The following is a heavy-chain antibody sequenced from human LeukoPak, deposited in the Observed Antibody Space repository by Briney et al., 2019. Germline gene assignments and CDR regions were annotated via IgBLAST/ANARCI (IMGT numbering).Heavy chain of an antibody. J-gene: IGHJ5*02. V-gene: IGHV4-39*02. D-gene: IGHD3-10*01. Sequence: PSETLSLTCTVSGGSISSSSYYWGWIRQPPGKGLEWIGSIYYSGSTYYNPSLKSRVTISVDTSKNQFSLKLSSVTAADTAVYYCAREGIVLWFGESISNWFDPWGQGTLVTVSS. CDR2: IYYSGST. CDR3: AREGIVLWFGESISNWFDP. CDR1: GGSISSSSYY.